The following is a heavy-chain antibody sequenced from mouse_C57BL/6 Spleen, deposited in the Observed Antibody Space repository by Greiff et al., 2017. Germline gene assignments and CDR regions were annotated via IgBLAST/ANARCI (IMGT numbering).Heavy chain of an antibody. Sequence: VQLQQPGAELVRPGSSVKLSCKASGYTFTSYWMHWVKQRPIQGLEWIGNIDPSDSETHYNQKFKDKATLTVDKSSSTAYMQLSSLTSEDSAVYYWARERGVDGYYYVDYWGQGTTLTVSS. CDR3: ARERGVDGYYYVDY. D-gene: IGHD2-3*01. J-gene: IGHJ2*01. V-gene: IGHV1-52*01. CDR1: GYTFTSYW. CDR2: IDPSDSET.